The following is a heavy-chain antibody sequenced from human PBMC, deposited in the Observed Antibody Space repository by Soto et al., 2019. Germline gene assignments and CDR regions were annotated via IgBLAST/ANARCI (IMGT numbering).Heavy chain of an antibody. D-gene: IGHD3-9*01. Sequence: ASVKVSCKASGYTFTSYAMHWVRQAPGQRLEWMGWINAGNGTANYAQKFQGRVTITADESTSTAYMELSSLRSEDTAVYYCARGLRYFDWLLFFDYWGQGTLVTVSS. CDR3: ARGLRYFDWLLFFDY. V-gene: IGHV1-3*01. J-gene: IGHJ4*02. CDR1: GYTFTSYA. CDR2: INAGNGTA.